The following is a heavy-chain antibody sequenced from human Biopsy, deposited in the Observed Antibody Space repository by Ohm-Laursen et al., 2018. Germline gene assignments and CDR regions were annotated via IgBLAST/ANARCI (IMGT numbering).Heavy chain of an antibody. V-gene: IGHV1-46*01. D-gene: IGHD6-19*01. CDR1: EYTLTELP. CDR3: ARNTGWYGDLYYFDY. CDR2: INPSGSTT. J-gene: IGHJ4*02. Sequence: SVKVSCKVSEYTLTELPIHWVRQAPGQGLEWMGMINPSGSTTSYPQIFQGRVTMTRDTSKSTVYMELSSLRSADTAVYFCARNTGWYGDLYYFDYWGQGTLVTVSS.